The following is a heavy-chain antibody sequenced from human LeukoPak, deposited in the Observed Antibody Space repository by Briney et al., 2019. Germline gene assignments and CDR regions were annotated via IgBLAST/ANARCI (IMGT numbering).Heavy chain of an antibody. CDR1: GFTFDDYT. Sequence: PGGSLRLSCAASGFTFDDYTIHWVRHAPGKGLEWVSLISWDGGSTSYADSVKGRFTISRDNSKNSLYLQMNSLRTEDTALYYCAKDSWDSSGYYSNWGQGTLVTVSS. J-gene: IGHJ4*02. V-gene: IGHV3-43*01. CDR2: ISWDGGST. CDR3: AKDSWDSSGYYSN. D-gene: IGHD3-22*01.